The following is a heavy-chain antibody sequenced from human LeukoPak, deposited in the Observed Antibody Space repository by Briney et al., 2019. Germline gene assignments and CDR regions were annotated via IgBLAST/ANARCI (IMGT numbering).Heavy chain of an antibody. J-gene: IGHJ4*02. CDR2: FDPEDGET. Sequence: GSVKVSCKVSGYTLTEFSMHWVRQAPGKGLEWMGGFDPEDGETIYAQKFQGRVTMTEDTSTDTAYMELSSLRSEDTAVYYCAITTKQRSITGTTSGFDYWVQGTLVTVSS. V-gene: IGHV1-24*01. D-gene: IGHD1-7*01. CDR1: GYTLTEFS. CDR3: AITTKQRSITGTTSGFDY.